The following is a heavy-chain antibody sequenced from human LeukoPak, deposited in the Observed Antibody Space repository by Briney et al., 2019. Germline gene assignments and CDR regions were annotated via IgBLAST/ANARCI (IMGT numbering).Heavy chain of an antibody. V-gene: IGHV3-7*01. CDR2: IKQDGSEK. J-gene: IGHJ4*02. Sequence: GGSLRLSCAASGFTFSSYCMSWVRQAPGKGLEWVANIKQDGSEKYYVDSVKGRFTISRDNAKNSLYLQMNSLRAEDTAGYYCASLALIPTVTYYFDYWGQGTLVTVSS. D-gene: IGHD4-17*01. CDR1: GFTFSSYC. CDR3: ASLALIPTVTYYFDY.